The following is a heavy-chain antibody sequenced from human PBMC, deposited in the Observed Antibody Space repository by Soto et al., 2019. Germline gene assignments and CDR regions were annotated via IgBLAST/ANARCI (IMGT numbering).Heavy chain of an antibody. Sequence: ASVKVSCKTSGDTFSSYAISWVRQAPGQGLEWMGGIIPIFGTANYAQKLQGRVTMTTDTSTSTAYMELRSLRSDDTAVYYCARGIWSGYSYYFDYWGQGTLVTVSS. V-gene: IGHV1-69*05. J-gene: IGHJ4*02. CDR2: IIPIFGTA. CDR3: ARGIWSGYSYYFDY. CDR1: GDTFSSYA. D-gene: IGHD3-3*01.